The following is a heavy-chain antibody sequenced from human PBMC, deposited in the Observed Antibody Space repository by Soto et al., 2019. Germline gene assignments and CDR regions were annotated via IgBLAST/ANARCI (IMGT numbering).Heavy chain of an antibody. CDR3: ARVPDY. V-gene: IGHV4-30-2*01. CDR1: GGSISRGGYS. CDR2: MYHSGST. J-gene: IGHJ4*02. D-gene: IGHD2-2*01. Sequence: PSESLSLTCAVSGGSISRGGYSWSWIRQPPGKGREWIGYMYHSGSTYYNPSLKSRVTISIDRSKNQFSLKLSSVTAADTAVYYCARVPDYRGQGILVTVSS.